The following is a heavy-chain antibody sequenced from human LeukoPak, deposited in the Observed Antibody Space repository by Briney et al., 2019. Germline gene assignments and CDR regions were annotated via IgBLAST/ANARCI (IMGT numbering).Heavy chain of an antibody. CDR3: ARDWHHSSGCLDY. D-gene: IGHD6-19*01. J-gene: IGHJ4*02. V-gene: IGHV3-21*01. CDR1: GFTFSSYS. CDR2: ISSSSSYI. Sequence: GGSLRLSCAASGFTFSSYSMNWVRQAPGKGLEWVSSISSSSSYIYYADSVKGRFTISRDNAKNSLYLQMNSPRAEDTAVYYCARDWHHSSGCLDYWGQGTLVTVSS.